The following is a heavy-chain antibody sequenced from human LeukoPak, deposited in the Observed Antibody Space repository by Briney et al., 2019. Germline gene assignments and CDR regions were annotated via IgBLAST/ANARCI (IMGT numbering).Heavy chain of an antibody. CDR2: INHSGST. Sequence: SETLSLTCTVSGGSISSSSYYWGWIRQPPGKGLEWIGEINHSGSTNYNPSLKSRVTISVDTSKNQFSLKLSSVTAADTAVYYCARKDRAAGRYYFDYWGQGTLVTVSS. D-gene: IGHD6-13*01. J-gene: IGHJ4*02. V-gene: IGHV4-39*07. CDR3: ARKDRAAGRYYFDY. CDR1: GGSISSSSYY.